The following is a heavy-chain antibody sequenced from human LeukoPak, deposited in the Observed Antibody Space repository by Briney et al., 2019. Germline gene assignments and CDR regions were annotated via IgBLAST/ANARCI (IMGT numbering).Heavy chain of an antibody. J-gene: IGHJ4*02. D-gene: IGHD6-19*01. CDR3: ARRTVAGSLDY. CDR1: GFTFNNYW. V-gene: IGHV3-74*01. Sequence: GGSLRLSCAASGFTFNNYWMHWVRRAPGEGLVWVSRISTDGSSTSYADSVEGRFTISRDNAKNTLYLQMNSLRTEDTAVYYCARRTVAGSLDYWGQGSLVTVSS. CDR2: ISTDGSST.